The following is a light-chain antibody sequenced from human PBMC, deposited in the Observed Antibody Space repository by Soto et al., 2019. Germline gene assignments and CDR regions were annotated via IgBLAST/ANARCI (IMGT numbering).Light chain of an antibody. CDR3: HLQRTRSHIT. Sequence: QAPAALTLSPVARPTLSCRVSQSVSSDLARYQQKPGQAPRLLIYDASNRATGIPARFSGSGCGTDFTATNSSREAEDYVGYYCHLQRTRSHITFGQGTRLEIK. CDR2: DAS. J-gene: IGKJ5*01. V-gene: IGKV3-11*01. CDR1: QSVSSD.